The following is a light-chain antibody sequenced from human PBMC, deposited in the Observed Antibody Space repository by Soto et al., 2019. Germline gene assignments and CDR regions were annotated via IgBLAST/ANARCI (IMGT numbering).Light chain of an antibody. J-gene: IGKJ4*01. CDR3: QQRSAWPLT. CDR2: DAS. V-gene: IGKV3-11*01. CDR1: QSVRGY. Sequence: DIVLKQAPATLSLSRGRRATRACRASQSVRGYLAWYQQKPGQAPRLLIYDASFRVTGLPARFSGSGSGTDFTLTISSLEPEDFAVYYCQQRSAWPLTFGGGTKVDIK.